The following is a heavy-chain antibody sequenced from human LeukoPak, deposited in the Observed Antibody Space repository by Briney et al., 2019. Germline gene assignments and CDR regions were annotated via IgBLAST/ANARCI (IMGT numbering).Heavy chain of an antibody. CDR2: IYTSGST. Sequence: SETLSLTCTVSGGSISSYYWSWIRQPAGKGLEWIGRIYTSGSTNYNPSLKSRVTMSVDTSKNQFSLKLSSVTAADTAVYYCARDRIVGAPAGYYYMDVWGKGTTVTVSS. V-gene: IGHV4-4*07. J-gene: IGHJ6*03. D-gene: IGHD1-26*01. CDR1: GGSISSYY. CDR3: ARDRIVGAPAGYYYMDV.